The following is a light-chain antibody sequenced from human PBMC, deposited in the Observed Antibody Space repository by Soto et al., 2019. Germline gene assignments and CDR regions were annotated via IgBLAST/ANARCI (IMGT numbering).Light chain of an antibody. CDR2: EVS. Sequence: QSVLTQPPSASGSPGQSVTISCTGTSSDVGGCKFVSWYQQYPGKAPKLIIYEVSKRPSGVPDRFSGSKSGNTASLTVSGLQAEDEADYYCSSFAGNNNLVFGGGTKLTVL. V-gene: IGLV2-8*01. CDR3: SSFAGNNNLV. CDR1: SSDVGGCKF. J-gene: IGLJ2*01.